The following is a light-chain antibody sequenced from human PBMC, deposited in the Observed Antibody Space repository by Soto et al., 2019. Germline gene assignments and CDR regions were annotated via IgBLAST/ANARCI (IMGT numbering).Light chain of an antibody. CDR1: QSLLHSNGYNY. Sequence: LPVTPGEPASISCRSSQSLLHSNGYNYLDWYLQKPGQSPQLLIYLGSNRASGVPDRFSGSGSGTDFTLKISRVEAEDVGVYYCMQPLQSWTFGQGTKVDI. V-gene: IGKV2-28*01. CDR2: LGS. J-gene: IGKJ1*01. CDR3: MQPLQSWT.